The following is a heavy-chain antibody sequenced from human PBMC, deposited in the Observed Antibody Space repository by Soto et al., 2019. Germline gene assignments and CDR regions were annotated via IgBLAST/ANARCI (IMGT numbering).Heavy chain of an antibody. Sequence: HPGGSLRLSCAASGFTFSSYDMHWVRQATGKGLEWVSAIGTAGDTYYPGSVKGRFTISRENAKNSLYLQMNSLRAEDTAVYYCARGAIAAAGTRYYYGMDVWGQGTTVTVSS. D-gene: IGHD6-13*01. CDR2: IGTAGDT. V-gene: IGHV3-13*01. J-gene: IGHJ6*02. CDR3: ARGAIAAAGTRYYYGMDV. CDR1: GFTFSSYD.